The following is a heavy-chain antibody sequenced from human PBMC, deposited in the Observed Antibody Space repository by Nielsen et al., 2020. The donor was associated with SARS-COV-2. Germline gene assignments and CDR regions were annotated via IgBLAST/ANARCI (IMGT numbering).Heavy chain of an antibody. D-gene: IGHD6-19*01. CDR2: INTNTGNP. V-gene: IGHV7-4-1*02. CDR1: GYTFTSYA. J-gene: IGHJ4*02. CDR3: AREDSKQRSSGWPDTQTTIDY. Sequence: ASVKVSCKASGYTFTSYAMNWVRQAPGQGLEWMGWINTNTGNPTYAQGFTGRFVFSLDTSVSTAYLQISSLKAEDTAVYYCAREDSKQRSSGWPDTQTTIDYWGQGTLVTVSS.